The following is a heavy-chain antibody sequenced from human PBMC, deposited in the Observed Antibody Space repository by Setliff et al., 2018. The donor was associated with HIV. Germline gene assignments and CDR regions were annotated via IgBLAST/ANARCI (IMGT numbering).Heavy chain of an antibody. D-gene: IGHD3-3*01. CDR1: GGSISSHY. CDR3: ARAPPGIESFWSGYVR. V-gene: IGHV4-59*08. Sequence: SETLSLTCTVSGGSISSHYWSWIRQPPGKGLEWIGSIYYSGSTNYNPSLKSRVTISVDTSKNQFSLSLSSVTAADTALYFCARAPPGIESFWSGYVRWGQGTLVT. J-gene: IGHJ4*02. CDR2: IYYSGST.